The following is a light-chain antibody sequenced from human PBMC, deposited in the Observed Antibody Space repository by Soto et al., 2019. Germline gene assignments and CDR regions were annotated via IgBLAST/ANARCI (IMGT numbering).Light chain of an antibody. CDR3: QQYGRSPPWT. V-gene: IGKV3-20*01. Sequence: ESVLTQSPGTLSLSQGERATLSCRASQSVSSSYLAWYQQKPGQAPRLLIYGASSRATGIPDRFSGSGSGTDFTLTIGRLEPEDFAVYYCQQYGRSPPWTFGQGTKVDIK. J-gene: IGKJ1*01. CDR1: QSVSSSY. CDR2: GAS.